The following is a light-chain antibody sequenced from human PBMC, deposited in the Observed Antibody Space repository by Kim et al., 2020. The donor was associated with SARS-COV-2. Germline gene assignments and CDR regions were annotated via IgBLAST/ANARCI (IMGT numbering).Light chain of an antibody. CDR1: SSNIGSNP. V-gene: IGLV1-44*01. J-gene: IGLJ2*01. CDR2: TNN. CDR3: ASWDDSLNGVV. Sequence: QSVLTQPPSASGTTGQRVTISCSGSSSNIGSNPVNWYQQFPGTAPKLLIYTNNQWPSGVPDRFSGSKSGTSASLAISGLQSEDEAVYYCASWDDSLNGVVFGGGTQLTVL.